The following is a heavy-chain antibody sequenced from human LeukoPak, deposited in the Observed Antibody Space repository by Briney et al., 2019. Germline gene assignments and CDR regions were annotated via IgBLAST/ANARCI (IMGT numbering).Heavy chain of an antibody. Sequence: SETLSLTCAVYGGSFSGYYWSWIRQPAGKGLEWIGRIYTSGSTNYNPSLKSRVTMSVDTSKNQFSLKLSSVTAADTAAYYCARVNDYADYFDYWGQGTLVTVSS. CDR2: IYTSGST. D-gene: IGHD1-1*01. V-gene: IGHV4-59*10. CDR3: ARVNDYADYFDY. CDR1: GGSFSGYY. J-gene: IGHJ4*02.